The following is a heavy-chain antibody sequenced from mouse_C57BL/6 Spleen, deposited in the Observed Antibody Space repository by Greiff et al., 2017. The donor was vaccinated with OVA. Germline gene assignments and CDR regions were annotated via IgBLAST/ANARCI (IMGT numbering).Heavy chain of an antibody. CDR3: VSPYYGSRDWYFDV. CDR1: GYTFTSYT. D-gene: IGHD1-1*01. V-gene: IGHV1-4*01. J-gene: IGHJ1*03. Sequence: QVQLKQSGAELARPGASVKMSCKASGYTFTSYTMHWVKQRPGQGLEWIGYINPSSGYTKYHQKFKDKATLTADKSSSTAYMQLSSLTSEDSAVYYCVSPYYGSRDWYFDVWGTGTTVTVSS. CDR2: INPSSGYT.